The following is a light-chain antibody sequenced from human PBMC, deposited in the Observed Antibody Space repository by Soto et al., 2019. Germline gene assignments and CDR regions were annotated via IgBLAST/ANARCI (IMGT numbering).Light chain of an antibody. CDR2: DAS. CDR1: QSVSSNY. J-gene: IGKJ4*01. Sequence: EIVLTQSPGTLSLSPGERATLSCRASQSVSSNYLAWYQQKPGQAPRLLIYDASSRATGIPARFSGSGAGTDFTLTISSLEPEDIAVYYCQQRSNWRVTFGGGTKVDIK. CDR3: QQRSNWRVT. V-gene: IGKV3D-20*02.